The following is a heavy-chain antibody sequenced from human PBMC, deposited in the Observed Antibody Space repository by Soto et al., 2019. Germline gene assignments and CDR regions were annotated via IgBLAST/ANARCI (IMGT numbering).Heavy chain of an antibody. D-gene: IGHD2-21*02. CDR2: IYWYDDK. J-gene: IGHJ6*02. CDR1: AFSLSTGGVG. V-gene: IGHV2-5*01. CDR3: IQSRCGGDCLQSYASYYYYGMDV. Sequence: QITLKAAGPTLVKPTQTLTLTCTFSAFSLSTGGVGVGWIRQPPGKALEWLALIYWYDDKRDSPSLRSRITITKDTSKNHVVLTMTNMDPVDTATYYCIQSRCGGDCLQSYASYYYYGMDVWCQGTTVTVSS.